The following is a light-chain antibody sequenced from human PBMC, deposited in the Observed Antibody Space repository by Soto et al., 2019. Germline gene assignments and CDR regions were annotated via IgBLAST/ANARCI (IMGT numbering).Light chain of an antibody. Sequence: QSALTQPASVSGSPGQSITISCTGTTSDVGGYNYVSWYQQHPGKVPKVLIYGVSNRPAGVSNRFSCSNSSTTASLTISGLQADDEADYYCNSYTSSSTLVFGGGTKLTVL. J-gene: IGLJ3*02. CDR1: TSDVGGYNY. CDR2: GVS. CDR3: NSYTSSSTLV. V-gene: IGLV2-14*03.